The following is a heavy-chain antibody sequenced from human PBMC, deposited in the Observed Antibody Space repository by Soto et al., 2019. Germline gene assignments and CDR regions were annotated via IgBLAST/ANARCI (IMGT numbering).Heavy chain of an antibody. V-gene: IGHV1-3*05. CDR3: AAARVVVTAPDY. CDR2: INAGNGNT. CDR1: GYTFTSYA. J-gene: IGHJ4*02. D-gene: IGHD2-21*02. Sequence: QVQLVQSGAEEKKPGASVKVSCKASGYTFTSYAMHWVRQAPGQRLEWMGWINAGNGNTKYSQKFQGRVTITRDTSASTAQMELSSLRSEDTAVYYCAAARVVVTAPDYWGQGTLVTVSS.